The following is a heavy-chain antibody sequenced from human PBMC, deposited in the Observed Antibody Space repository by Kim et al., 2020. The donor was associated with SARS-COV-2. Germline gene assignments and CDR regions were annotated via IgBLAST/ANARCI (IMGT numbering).Heavy chain of an antibody. Sequence: SETLSLTCTVSGGSISSYYWSWIRQPPGKGLEWIGYIYYSGSTNYNPSLKSRVTISVDTSKNQFSLKLSSVTAADTAVYYCARVGGSNYDFWSGYYGNWFDPWGQGTLVTVSS. CDR3: ARVGGSNYDFWSGYYGNWFDP. CDR1: GGSISSYY. D-gene: IGHD3-3*01. J-gene: IGHJ5*02. CDR2: IYYSGST. V-gene: IGHV4-59*13.